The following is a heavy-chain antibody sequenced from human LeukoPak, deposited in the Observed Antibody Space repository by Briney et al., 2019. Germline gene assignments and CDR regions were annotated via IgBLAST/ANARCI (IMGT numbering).Heavy chain of an antibody. CDR1: GYTFNGNS. V-gene: IGHV7-4-1*02. J-gene: IGHJ4*02. CDR3: ARVEYSSGCFSDY. Sequence: ASVNVSCKTSGYTFNGNSVNWVRQAPGQGLEWMGWINTNTGNPTYAQGFTGRFVFSLDTSVSTAYLQISSLKAEDTAVYYCARVEYSSGCFSDYWGQGTLVTVSS. CDR2: INTNTGNP. D-gene: IGHD6-19*01.